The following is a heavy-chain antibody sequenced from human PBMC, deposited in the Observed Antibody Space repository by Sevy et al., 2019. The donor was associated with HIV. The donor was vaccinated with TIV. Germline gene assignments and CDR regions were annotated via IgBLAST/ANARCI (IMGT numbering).Heavy chain of an antibody. J-gene: IGHJ4*02. CDR3: ASVGGDYYDFWSGYYNIPDY. CDR1: GFTFSRYA. V-gene: IGHV3-7*01. D-gene: IGHD3-3*01. Sequence: GGSLRLSCAASGFTFSRYAMHWVRQAPGKGLEWVANIKQDGSEKYYVDSVKGRFTISRDNAKNSLYLQMNSLRAEDTAVYYCASVGGDYYDFWSGYYNIPDYWGQGTLVTVSS. CDR2: IKQDGSEK.